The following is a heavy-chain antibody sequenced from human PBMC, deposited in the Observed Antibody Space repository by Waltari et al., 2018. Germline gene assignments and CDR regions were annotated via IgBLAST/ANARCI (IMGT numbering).Heavy chain of an antibody. J-gene: IGHJ4*02. Sequence: QLQLQESGPGLVKPSETLSLTCTVSGGSISSSSYYWGWIRQPPGKGLEWIGSIYYSGRTYDNPALKRRVTISVDTSKNQFSLKLSSVTAADTAVYYCARVGTGDGVDYWGQGTLVTVSS. CDR3: ARVGTGDGVDY. CDR2: IYYSGRT. D-gene: IGHD7-27*01. V-gene: IGHV4-39*07. CDR1: GGSISSSSYY.